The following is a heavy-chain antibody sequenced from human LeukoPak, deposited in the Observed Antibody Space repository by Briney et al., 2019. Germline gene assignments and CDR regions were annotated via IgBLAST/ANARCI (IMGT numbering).Heavy chain of an antibody. Sequence: GGSLRLSCAASGFTFSSYAMSWGRQAPGGGLEWVSAISGSGGSTYYADSVKGRFTISRDNSKNTLYLQMNSLRAEDTAVYYCAKVTAVAGTETSDYYYYGMDVWGQGTTVTVSS. V-gene: IGHV3-23*01. CDR2: ISGSGGST. J-gene: IGHJ6*02. D-gene: IGHD6-19*01. CDR3: AKVTAVAGTETSDYYYYGMDV. CDR1: GFTFSSYA.